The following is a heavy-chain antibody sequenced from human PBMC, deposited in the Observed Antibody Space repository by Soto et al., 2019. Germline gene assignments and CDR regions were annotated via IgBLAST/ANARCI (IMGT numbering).Heavy chain of an antibody. D-gene: IGHD7-27*01. CDR3: ARNWGLDY. Sequence: QVQLQQSGPGLVKPSQTLSLTCAISGDSVSNNNAAWNWIRQSPSRGLEWLGRTYYRSKWYHDYAITVEGRITINPDTSKNQFSLQLTSVTPEDTAVYYCARNWGLDYWGQGTPVTVSS. CDR2: TYYRSKWYH. CDR1: GDSVSNNNAA. J-gene: IGHJ4*02. V-gene: IGHV6-1*01.